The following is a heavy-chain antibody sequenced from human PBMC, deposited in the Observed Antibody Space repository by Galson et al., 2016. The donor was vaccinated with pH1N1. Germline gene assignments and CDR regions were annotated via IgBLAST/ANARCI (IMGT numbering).Heavy chain of an antibody. J-gene: IGHJ3*02. CDR2: IWYDGSNE. Sequence: SLRLSCAASGFAFSRYDMHWVHQAPGKGLEWVAAIWYDGSNEYYGDSVKGRLTISRDNSKSTLYLQMKSLRDEDTAVYYCARPFNGGQEWGAAFNIWGPGTMVTVSS. CDR3: ARPFNGGQEWGAAFNI. D-gene: IGHD4-23*01. CDR1: GFAFSRYD. V-gene: IGHV3-33*01.